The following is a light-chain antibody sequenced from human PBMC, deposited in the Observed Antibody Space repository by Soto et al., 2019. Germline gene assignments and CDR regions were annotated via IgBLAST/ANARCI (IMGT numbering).Light chain of an antibody. V-gene: IGLV2-14*03. J-gene: IGLJ1*01. CDR1: SSDVGGYSY. Sequence: QSVLPQPASVSGSPGQSITISCTGTSSDVGGYSYVSWYQHHPGKAPKLMIYDVSNRPSGVSNRFSGSKSGNTASLTISGLQPEDEADYYCSSYTTSNTRQIVFGTGTKVTVL. CDR2: DVS. CDR3: SSYTTSNTRQIV.